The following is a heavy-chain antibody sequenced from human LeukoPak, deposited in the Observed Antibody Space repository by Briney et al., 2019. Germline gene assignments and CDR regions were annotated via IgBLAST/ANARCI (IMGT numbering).Heavy chain of an antibody. V-gene: IGHV3-30*02. CDR3: AKEGFDP. J-gene: IGHJ5*02. CDR1: GFTFSNFG. CDR2: IRNDGTNI. Sequence: GGSLRLSCAASGFTFSNFGIHWVRQAPGKGLEWVAFIRNDGTNIYYVDSVKGRFTISRDNCKNTVYLQMNSLRTEDTAVYYCAKEGFDPWGQGTLVTVSS.